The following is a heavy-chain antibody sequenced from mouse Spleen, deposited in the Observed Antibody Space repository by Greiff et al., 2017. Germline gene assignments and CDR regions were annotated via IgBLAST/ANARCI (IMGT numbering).Heavy chain of an antibody. CDR1: GYSITSDYA. D-gene: IGHD4-1*01. J-gene: IGHJ3*01. CDR2: ISYSGST. Sequence: EVKLVESGPGLVKPSQSLSLTCTVTGYSITSDYAWNWIRQFPGNKLEWMGYISYSGSTSYNPSLKSRISITRDTSKNQFFLQLNSVTTEDTATYYCARGGLTGKAWFAYWGQGTLVTVSA. V-gene: IGHV3-2*02. CDR3: ARGGLTGKAWFAY.